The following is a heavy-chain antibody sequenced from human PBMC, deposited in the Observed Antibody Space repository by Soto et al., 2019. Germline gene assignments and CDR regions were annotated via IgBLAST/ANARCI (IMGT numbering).Heavy chain of an antibody. Sequence: LRLCCASCGFTVSPFRLHWVRQAPGKGLEWVSHMNADGSTTLYADSVKGRFTISRDNAKNTLYLQMNSLRAEDTAVYYCVRDRGNPDSFDIWGQGTMVTVSS. J-gene: IGHJ3*02. CDR3: VRDRGNPDSFDI. D-gene: IGHD3-10*01. CDR2: MNADGSTT. CDR1: GFTVSPFR. V-gene: IGHV3-74*01.